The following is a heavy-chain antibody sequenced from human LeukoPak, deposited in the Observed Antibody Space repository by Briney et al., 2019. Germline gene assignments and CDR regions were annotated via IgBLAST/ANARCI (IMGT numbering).Heavy chain of an antibody. CDR3: ARDVKRGITMVRGVISNYYYGMDV. V-gene: IGHV1-18*01. Sequence: ASVKVSCKASGYTFTSYGISWVRQAPGQGLEWMGWISAYNGNTNYAQKLQGRVTMTTDTSTSTAYTELRSLRFEDTAVYYCARDVKRGITMVRGVISNYYYGMDVWGQGTTVTVSS. D-gene: IGHD3-10*01. J-gene: IGHJ6*02. CDR1: GYTFTSYG. CDR2: ISAYNGNT.